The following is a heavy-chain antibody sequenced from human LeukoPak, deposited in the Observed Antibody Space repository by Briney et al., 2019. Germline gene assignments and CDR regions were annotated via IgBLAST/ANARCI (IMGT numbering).Heavy chain of an antibody. D-gene: IGHD2-2*01. V-gene: IGHV1-18*01. CDR1: GYTFTRYG. CDR3: ASSKTSCSSTSCYDPFDY. CDR2: ISAHNGNT. Sequence: GASVKVSCKASGYTFTRYGISWVRQAPGRGLEWMAWISAHNGNTNYAQNLRDRVTLTTDTSTSTVYMELRSLRSDDTAVYYCASSKTSCSSTSCYDPFDYWGQGTLVTVSS. J-gene: IGHJ4*02.